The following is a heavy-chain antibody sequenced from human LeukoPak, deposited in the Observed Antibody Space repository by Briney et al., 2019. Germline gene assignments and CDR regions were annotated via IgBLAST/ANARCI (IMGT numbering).Heavy chain of an antibody. CDR2: ISVYNGNT. V-gene: IGHV1-18*01. CDR3: AKDIHPGLGSGASCCFDY. Sequence: APVKVSCKASGYIFTYYGISWVRHAPGQGFEWMGWISVYNGNTNYAQSLQGRVTMTTDTSTSTTYMELRSLRSDDTAVYYCAKDIHPGLGSGASCCFDYWGQGTLVTVSS. J-gene: IGHJ4*02. D-gene: IGHD2-15*01. CDR1: GYIFTYYG.